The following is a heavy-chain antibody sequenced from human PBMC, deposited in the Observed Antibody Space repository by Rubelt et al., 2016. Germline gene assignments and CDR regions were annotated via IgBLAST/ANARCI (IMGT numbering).Heavy chain of an antibody. Sequence: QVQLQESGPGLVKPSETLSLTCSVSGGSISSYYWSWIRQPPGKGLEWIGYIYYSGSTNYNPSLKSRVTISVDTSKNQFSLKLSAVTAADTAVYYCARDGWEAGWLFSRFDNWGQGTLVTVSS. D-gene: IGHD3-22*01. CDR1: GGSISSYY. CDR2: IYYSGST. J-gene: IGHJ4*02. V-gene: IGHV4-59*12. CDR3: ARDGWEAGWLFSRFDN.